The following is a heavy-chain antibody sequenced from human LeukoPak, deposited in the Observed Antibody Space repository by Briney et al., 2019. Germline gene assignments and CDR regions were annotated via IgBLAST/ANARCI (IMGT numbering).Heavy chain of an antibody. CDR1: GYSFTSYW. CDR3: ASQSMVRGVIPNAFDI. CDR2: IYPGDSDT. V-gene: IGHV5-51*01. Sequence: GESLKISCKGSGYSFTSYWIGWVRQMPGKGLEWMGIIYPGDSDTRYSPSFQGQVTISADKSISTAYLQWSSLKASDTAMYYCASQSMVRGVIPNAFDIWGQGTMVTVSS. J-gene: IGHJ3*02. D-gene: IGHD3-10*01.